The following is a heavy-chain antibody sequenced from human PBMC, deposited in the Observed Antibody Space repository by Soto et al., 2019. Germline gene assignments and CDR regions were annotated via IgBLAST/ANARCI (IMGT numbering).Heavy chain of an antibody. CDR1: GGSISSYY. V-gene: IGHV4-59*01. J-gene: IGHJ4*02. Sequence: QVQLQESGPGLVKPSETLSLTCTVSGGSISSYYWSWIRQPPGKGLEWIGYIYYSGSTNYNPSLRSRVTISXXTXKXXFSLKLSSVTAADTAVYYCARDLTGCSSTSCPFDYWGQGTLVTVSS. D-gene: IGHD2-2*01. CDR2: IYYSGST. CDR3: ARDLTGCSSTSCPFDY.